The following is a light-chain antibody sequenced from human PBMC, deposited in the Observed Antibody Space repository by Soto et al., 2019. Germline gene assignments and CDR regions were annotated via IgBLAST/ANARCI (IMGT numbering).Light chain of an antibody. CDR2: KKN. J-gene: IGLJ2*01. CDR1: SSNIGSNT. V-gene: IGLV1-44*01. CDR3: AAWDDILKGVL. Sequence: QSVLTQPPSASGTPGQRVTISCSGSSSNIGSNTVNWYQQLPGTAPKFLIYKKNQRPSGVPDRFSGSKSGCSAPVAISGLQSEDVGDYYCAAWDDILKGVLLGGRTQVTV.